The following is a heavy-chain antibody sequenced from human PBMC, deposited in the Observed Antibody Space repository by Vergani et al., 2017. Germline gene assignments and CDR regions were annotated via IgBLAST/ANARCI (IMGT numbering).Heavy chain of an antibody. J-gene: IGHJ4*02. CDR2: IIPIFGTA. CDR1: GGTFSSYA. D-gene: IGHD1-26*01. CDR3: ARAGGGELYY. Sequence: QVQLVQSGAEVQKPGSSVTVSCKASGGTFSSYAISWVRQAPGQGLEWMGRIIPIFGTANYAQKFQGRVTITADNSTSTAYMELGGRRSEDTAVYYCARAGGGELYYWGQGTLVTVSS. V-gene: IGHV1-69*14.